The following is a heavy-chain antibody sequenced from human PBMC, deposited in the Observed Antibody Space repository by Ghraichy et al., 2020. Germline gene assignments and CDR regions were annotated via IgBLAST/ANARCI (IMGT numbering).Heavy chain of an antibody. CDR2: INHSRST. D-gene: IGHD2-15*01. J-gene: IGHJ4*02. Sequence: SETLSLTCAVYGGSFSGYYWNWIRQPPGKGLEWIGEINHSRSTNYNPSLKSRVTISLDTSKNQFSLRLTSVTAADTAVYYCARGGVVAARLSLLYWGQGTLVTVPS. V-gene: IGHV4-34*01. CDR1: GGSFSGYY. CDR3: ARGGVVAARLSLLY.